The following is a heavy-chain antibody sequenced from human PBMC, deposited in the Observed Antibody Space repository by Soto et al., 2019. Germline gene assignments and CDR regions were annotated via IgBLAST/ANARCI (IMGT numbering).Heavy chain of an antibody. CDR3: ARGPDCGGDCYYYYLAS. CDR2: IYHSGST. V-gene: IGHV4-30-2*01. Sequence: QLQLQESGSGLVKPSQTLSLTCAVSGGSISSGGYSWSWIRQPPGKGLEWIGYIYHSGSTYYNPSLKSRVTISLDRSKNQFSLKLSSVTAADTAVYSCARGPDCGGDCYYYYLASWGQGTLVTVSS. CDR1: GGSISSGGYS. D-gene: IGHD2-21*02. J-gene: IGHJ4*02.